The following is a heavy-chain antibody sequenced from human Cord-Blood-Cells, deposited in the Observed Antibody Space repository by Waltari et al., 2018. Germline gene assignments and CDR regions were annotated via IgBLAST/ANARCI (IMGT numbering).Heavy chain of an antibody. CDR1: RYPFTDYY. CDR2: INPNSGDT. D-gene: IGHD6-6*01. V-gene: IGHV1-2*02. J-gene: IGHJ6*03. CDR3: ARGRVAARPRDYYYYMDV. Sequence: QAQLVQSGAEEQKPGASVKVSCKSSRYPFTDYYIPRVRQLTGQGLEWIGWINPNSGDTNYAQKFQGRVNMTRNTSISTADMELSRLRSDDTAVYYCARGRVAARPRDYYYYMDVWGKGTTVTVSS.